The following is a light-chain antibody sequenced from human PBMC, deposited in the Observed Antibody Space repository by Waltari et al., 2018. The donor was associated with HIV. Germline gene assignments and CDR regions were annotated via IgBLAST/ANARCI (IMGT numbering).Light chain of an antibody. V-gene: IGLV3-21*04. Sequence: SYVLTQPPSVSVAPGAAATISCGAWNIGGKSVHWYKQQPGQAPVLVTRYNSDRPSGIPDRISGSNSGNTATLTIPSVEAGDEATYYCQVWDSSNEHVVFGGGTELTVL. CDR1: NIGGKS. J-gene: IGLJ3*02. CDR2: YNS. CDR3: QVWDSSNEHVV.